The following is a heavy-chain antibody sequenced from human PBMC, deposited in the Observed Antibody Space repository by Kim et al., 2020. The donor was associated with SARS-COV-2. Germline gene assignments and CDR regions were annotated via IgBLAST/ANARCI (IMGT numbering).Heavy chain of an antibody. D-gene: IGHD3-10*01. V-gene: IGHV4-34*01. CDR1: GGSFSGYY. CDR2: INHSGST. J-gene: IGHJ4*02. CDR3: SRGHSPGPNSLWFRVRSSFYY. Sequence: SETLSLTCAVYGGSFSGYYWSWIRQPPGKGLEWIGEINHSGSTNYNPSLKSRVTISVDTSKNQFSLKLSSVTAADTAVYYCSRGHSPGPNSLWFRVRSSFYYWGQGTLVTVSS.